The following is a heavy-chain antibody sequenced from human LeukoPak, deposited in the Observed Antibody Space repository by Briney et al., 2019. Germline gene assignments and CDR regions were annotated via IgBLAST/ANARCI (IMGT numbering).Heavy chain of an antibody. CDR1: GSAFSTSG. J-gene: IGHJ4*02. D-gene: IGHD6-13*01. Sequence: GASLRLSCAASGSAFSTSGMNWVRQAPGKGLEWVPYISSSSNFIFYGDSMRGRFTISRDNARNSLYLQMNSLRAEDTAVYYCARDIDSSSWYTGLDYWGQGTLVTVSS. CDR3: ARDIDSSSWYTGLDY. V-gene: IGHV3-21*01. CDR2: ISSSSNFI.